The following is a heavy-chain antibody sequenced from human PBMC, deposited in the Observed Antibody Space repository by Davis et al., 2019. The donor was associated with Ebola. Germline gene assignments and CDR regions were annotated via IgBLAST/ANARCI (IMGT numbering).Heavy chain of an antibody. V-gene: IGHV3-23*01. CDR2: TGGDGGDR. J-gene: IGHJ4*02. D-gene: IGHD1-1*01. CDR1: GFKFSGLA. Sequence: PGGPLRPPCVTSGFKFSGLARSWVRQVQGKGLKWPTYTGGDGGDRNYVDSVRSRFSISRDNSGNTLYLEMNDLRAEDTAIYYCARNGPVPNWYYFDIWGQGTLVDASS. CDR3: ARNGPVPNWYYFDI.